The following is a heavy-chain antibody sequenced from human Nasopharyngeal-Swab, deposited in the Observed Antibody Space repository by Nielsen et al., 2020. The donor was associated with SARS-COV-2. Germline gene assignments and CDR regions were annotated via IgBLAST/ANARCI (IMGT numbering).Heavy chain of an antibody. J-gene: IGHJ4*02. CDR2: VAYDGSNS. Sequence: GESLKISCAASGFNFPTYGMHWVRQAPGKGLEWVAVVAYDGSNSYYAEAVKGRFTISRDNSNKRLYLELNSLRAEDTAVYFCARDAGYGSGWHLEWFFDLWGQGTPVTVSS. D-gene: IGHD6-19*01. CDR3: ARDAGYGSGWHLEWFFDL. CDR1: GFNFPTYG. V-gene: IGHV3-30*03.